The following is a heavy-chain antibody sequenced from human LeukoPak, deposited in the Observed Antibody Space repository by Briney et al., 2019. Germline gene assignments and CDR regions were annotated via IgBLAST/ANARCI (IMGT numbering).Heavy chain of an antibody. J-gene: IGHJ4*02. V-gene: IGHV1-69*04. CDR1: GYTFTGYY. CDR2: IIPILGIA. CDR3: AREQWRPHYFDY. Sequence: SVKVSCKASGYTFTGYYMHWVRQAPGQGLEWMGRIIPILGIANYAQKFRGRVTITADKSTSTAYMELSSLRSEDTAVYYCAREQWRPHYFDYWGQGTLVTVSS. D-gene: IGHD6-19*01.